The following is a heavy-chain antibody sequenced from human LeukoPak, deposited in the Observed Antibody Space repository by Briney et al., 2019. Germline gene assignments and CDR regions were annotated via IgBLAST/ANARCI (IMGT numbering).Heavy chain of an antibody. CDR1: GFTFDDYA. CDR3: ARGDYYDIDY. CDR2: ISWNSGSI. Sequence: PGGSLRLSCAASGFTFDDYAMHWVRQAPGKGLEWVSTISWNSGSIVYADSVKGRFTISRDNAKNSQYLQMNSLRAEDTALYYCARGDYYDIDYWGQGTLVTVSS. D-gene: IGHD3-22*01. V-gene: IGHV3-9*01. J-gene: IGHJ4*02.